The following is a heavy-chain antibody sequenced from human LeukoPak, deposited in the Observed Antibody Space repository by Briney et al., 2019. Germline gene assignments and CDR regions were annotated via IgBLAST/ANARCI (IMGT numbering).Heavy chain of an antibody. CDR3: AGVYYDSRLGAFDI. CDR1: GFTFSNYA. Sequence: GGSLRLSCAASGFTFSNYAMSWVRQAPGKGLEWVSSISSSDYIYYADSVKGRFTISRDNAKNSLYLQMNSLRAEDTAVYYCAGVYYDSRLGAFDIWGQGTMVTVSS. V-gene: IGHV3-21*01. CDR2: ISSSDYI. D-gene: IGHD3-22*01. J-gene: IGHJ3*02.